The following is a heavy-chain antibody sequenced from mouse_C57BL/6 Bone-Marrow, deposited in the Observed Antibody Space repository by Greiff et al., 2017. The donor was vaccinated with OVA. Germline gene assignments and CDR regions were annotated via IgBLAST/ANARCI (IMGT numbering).Heavy chain of an antibody. CDR3: ARTARWFAY. D-gene: IGHD3-1*01. Sequence: EVQVVESGPELVKPGASVKISCKASGYSFTGYYMNWVKQSPEKSLEWIGEINPSTGGTTYNQKFKAKATLTVDKSSSTAYMQLKSLTSEDSAVYYCARTARWFAYWGQGTLVTVSA. J-gene: IGHJ3*01. CDR2: INPSTGGT. CDR1: GYSFTGYY. V-gene: IGHV1-42*01.